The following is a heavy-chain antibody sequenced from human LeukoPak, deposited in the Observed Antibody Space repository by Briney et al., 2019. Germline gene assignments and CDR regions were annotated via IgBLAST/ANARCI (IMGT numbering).Heavy chain of an antibody. CDR2: IYYSGST. J-gene: IGHJ4*02. D-gene: IGHD3-10*01. CDR1: GGSISSSSYY. V-gene: IGHV4-39*01. Sequence: SETLSLTCTVSGGSISSSSYYWGWIRQPPGKGLEWIGSIYYSGSTYYNPSLKSRVTISVDTSKNQFSLKLSSVTAADTAVYYCARRVRGHGKLKYYFDYWGQGTLVTVSS. CDR3: ARRVRGHGKLKYYFDY.